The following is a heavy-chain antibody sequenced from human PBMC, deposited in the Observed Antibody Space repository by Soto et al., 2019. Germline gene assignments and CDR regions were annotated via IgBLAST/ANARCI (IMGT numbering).Heavy chain of an antibody. Sequence: EVQLLESGGGLVQPGGSLRLSCAASGFTFSSYAMSWVRPAPGKGLDWVSAISGSGGSTYYADSVKGRFTISRDNSKNTLYLQRNSLRAEDTAVYYCAKGGAQRLHYTWFDPWCQATLVTVSS. D-gene: IGHD6-25*01. V-gene: IGHV3-23*01. CDR2: ISGSGGST. CDR3: AKGGAQRLHYTWFDP. J-gene: IGHJ5*02. CDR1: GFTFSSYA.